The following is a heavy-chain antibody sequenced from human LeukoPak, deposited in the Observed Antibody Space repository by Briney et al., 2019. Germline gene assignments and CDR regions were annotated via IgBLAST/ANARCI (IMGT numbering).Heavy chain of an antibody. V-gene: IGHV4-39*07. CDR2: IYYSGST. CDR3: ARKSTVADY. J-gene: IGHJ4*02. Sequence: KSSETLSLTCTVSGGSISSSSYYWGWIRQPPGKGLEWIGSIYYSGSTYYNPSLKGRVTISVDTSKNQFSLKLSSVTAADTAVYYCARKSTVADYWGQGTLVTVSS. D-gene: IGHD4-23*01. CDR1: GGSISSSSYY.